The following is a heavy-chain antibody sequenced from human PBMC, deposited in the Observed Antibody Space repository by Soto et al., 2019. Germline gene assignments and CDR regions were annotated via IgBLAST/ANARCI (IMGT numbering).Heavy chain of an antibody. Sequence: QVQLQESGPGLVKPSETLSLICAFSGYSISSGYYWGWIRQPPGKGLEWIGDIYHSGSTYYNPSLKSRVTISLDTSKNQFSLRLNSVTAADTAVYYCAKRRGIYDCSGYYNWFDPWGQGTLVTVSS. V-gene: IGHV4-38-2*01. CDR1: GYSISSGYY. CDR3: AKRRGIYDCSGYYNWFDP. CDR2: IYHSGST. D-gene: IGHD3-22*01. J-gene: IGHJ5*02.